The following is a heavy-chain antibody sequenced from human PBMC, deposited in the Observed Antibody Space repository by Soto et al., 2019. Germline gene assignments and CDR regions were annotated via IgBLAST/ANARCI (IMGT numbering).Heavy chain of an antibody. J-gene: IGHJ4*02. CDR2: INIDGSFT. CDR3: IKYGAD. D-gene: IGHD1-26*01. Sequence: EVHLVESGGGLVQPGGSLRLSCAASGFTFSTYYMHWVRQAPGKGLEWVSRINIDGSFTTYTESVKGRFTIFRDNAKNTLYLPMNRRRAEDTAVYYCIKYGADWGQGTMVTVSS. CDR1: GFTFSTYY. V-gene: IGHV3-74*03.